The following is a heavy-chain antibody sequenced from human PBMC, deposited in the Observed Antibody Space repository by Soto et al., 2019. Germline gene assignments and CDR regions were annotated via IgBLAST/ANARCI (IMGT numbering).Heavy chain of an antibody. V-gene: IGHV4-31*03. D-gene: IGHD6-19*01. CDR1: GGSISSGGYY. J-gene: IGHJ4*02. CDR2: IYYSGST. CDR3: ARGTSNPLAVAVYYFAY. Sequence: PSETLSLTCTVSGGSISSGGYYWSWIRQHPGKGLEWIGYIYYSGSTYYNPSLKSRVTISVDTSKNQFSLKLSSVTAADTAVYYCARGTSNPLAVAVYYFAYWGQGTLVTVSS.